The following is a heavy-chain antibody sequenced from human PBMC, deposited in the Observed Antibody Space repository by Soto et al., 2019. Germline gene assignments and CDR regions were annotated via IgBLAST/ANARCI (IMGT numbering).Heavy chain of an antibody. Sequence: ASVEVSCKASGYTVTGYYMHWVRQAPGQGLEWMGWINPNSGGTNYAQKFQGWVTMTRDTCISTAYMELSRLRSDDTAVYYCARDGGGAWHPAGGMDVWVQGPTIAVYS. D-gene: IGHD1-26*01. CDR3: ARDGGGAWHPAGGMDV. CDR1: GYTVTGYY. J-gene: IGHJ6*02. V-gene: IGHV1-2*04. CDR2: INPNSGGT.